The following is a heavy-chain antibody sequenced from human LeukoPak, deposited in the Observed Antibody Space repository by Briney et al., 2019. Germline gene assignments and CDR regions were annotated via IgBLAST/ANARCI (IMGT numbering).Heavy chain of an antibody. J-gene: IGHJ6*02. CDR3: ATSYYYYGMDV. CDR2: FYPGDSDA. CDR1: GYRFTNYW. V-gene: IGHV5-51*01. Sequence: GESLKISCKGSGYRFTNYWIGWVRQMPGKGLEWMGIFYPGDSDARYSPSFQGQVTISADKSISTAYLQWSSLKASDTAMYYCATSYYYYGMDVWGQGTTVTVSS.